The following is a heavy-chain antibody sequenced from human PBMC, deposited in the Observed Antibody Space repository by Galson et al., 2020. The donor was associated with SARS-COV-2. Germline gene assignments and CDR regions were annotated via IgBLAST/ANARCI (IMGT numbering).Heavy chain of an antibody. Sequence: GGSLRLSCAASGFAFDDYTMHWVRQAPGKGLEWLSSISWNGGSIGYADSVRGRFTISRDNAESSLYLQLNNLRVEDTALYSCAKDRGYSDYDALDYWGQGTLVTVSS. CDR1: GFAFDDYT. D-gene: IGHD5-12*01. J-gene: IGHJ4*02. V-gene: IGHV3-9*01. CDR3: AKDRGYSDYDALDY. CDR2: ISWNGGSI.